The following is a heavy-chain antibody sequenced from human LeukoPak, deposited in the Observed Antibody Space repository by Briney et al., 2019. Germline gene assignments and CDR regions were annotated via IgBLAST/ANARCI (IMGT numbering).Heavy chain of an antibody. CDR1: GYTFTSYG. CDR3: ARAGSYCSSTSCYARVGAFDI. CDR2: ISAYNGNT. Sequence: ASVKVSCKASGYTFTSYGISWVRQAPGQGLEWMGWISAYNGNTNYAQKLQGRVTMTTDTSTSTAYMELRSLRSDDTAVYYCARAGSYCSSTSCYARVGAFDIWGQGTMVTVSS. J-gene: IGHJ3*02. D-gene: IGHD2-2*01. V-gene: IGHV1-18*01.